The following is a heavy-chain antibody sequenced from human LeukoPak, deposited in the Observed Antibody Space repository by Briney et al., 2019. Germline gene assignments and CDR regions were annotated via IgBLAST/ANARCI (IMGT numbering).Heavy chain of an antibody. CDR3: ARAPPDGSPGPMAV. Sequence: PGGSLRLSCAASGFTLSSHWMHCVRQGPGKGLVWVSRVSADGGITNYADSVKGRFTISRDNAKNTLYLQMTSLRAEDTALYYCARAPPDGSPGPMAVWGKGTTVTVYS. CDR2: VSADGGIT. V-gene: IGHV3-74*01. D-gene: IGHD1-14*01. CDR1: GFTLSSHW. J-gene: IGHJ6*03.